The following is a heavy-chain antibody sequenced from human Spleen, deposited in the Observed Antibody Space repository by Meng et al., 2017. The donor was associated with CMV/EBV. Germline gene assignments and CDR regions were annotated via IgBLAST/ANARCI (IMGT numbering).Heavy chain of an antibody. Sequence: GGSLRLSCATSGFTFNNYGIHWVRRAPGKGLEWVANINQDGSEKDYVDSVKGRFIISRDNGKNSLSLQMNSLRAEDTAVYYCARGDYGDYANEGIDFWGQGTLVTVSS. D-gene: IGHD4-17*01. V-gene: IGHV3-7*01. J-gene: IGHJ4*02. CDR2: INQDGSEK. CDR3: ARGDYGDYANEGIDF. CDR1: GFTFNNYG.